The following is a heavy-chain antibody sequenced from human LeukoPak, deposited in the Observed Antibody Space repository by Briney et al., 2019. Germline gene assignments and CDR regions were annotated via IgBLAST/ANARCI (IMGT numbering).Heavy chain of an antibody. CDR2: IRSKANSYAT. V-gene: IGHV3-73*01. J-gene: IGHJ4*02. Sequence: PGGSLRLSCAASGFTFSGSAMHWVRQASGKGLEWVGRIRSKANSYATAYAASVKGRFTISRDDSKNTAYLQMNSLKTEDTAVYYCTSGCSSTSCYGSWDYWGQGTLVTVSS. D-gene: IGHD2-2*01. CDR1: GFTFSGSA. CDR3: TSGCSSTSCYGSWDY.